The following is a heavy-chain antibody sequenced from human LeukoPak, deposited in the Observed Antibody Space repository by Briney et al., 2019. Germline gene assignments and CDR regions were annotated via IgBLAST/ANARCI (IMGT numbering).Heavy chain of an antibody. J-gene: IGHJ5*02. CDR1: GYTFTSYY. D-gene: IGHD3-22*01. Sequence: ASVKVSCKASGYTFTSYYMHWVRQAPGQGLEWMGIINPSGGSTSYAQKFQDRVTMTRDTSTSTVYMELSSLRSEDTAVYCCARELAQYYYDSSGYYYNWFDPWGQGTLVTVSS. CDR2: INPSGGST. V-gene: IGHV1-46*01. CDR3: ARELAQYYYDSSGYYYNWFDP.